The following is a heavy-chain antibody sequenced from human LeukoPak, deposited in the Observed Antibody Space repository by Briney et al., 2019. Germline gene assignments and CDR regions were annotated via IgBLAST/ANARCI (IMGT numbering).Heavy chain of an antibody. J-gene: IGHJ4*02. CDR1: GFAFSSYG. Sequence: GGSLRLSCAASGFAFSSYGMSWVRQAPGKGLEWVSGISDSGAYTYYADSVKGRFTISRDNSKNTVYVQMNSLRAEDTALYYCAKDRMDSSSSNYWGQGTLVTVSS. CDR2: ISDSGAYT. D-gene: IGHD6-6*01. V-gene: IGHV3-23*01. CDR3: AKDRMDSSSSNY.